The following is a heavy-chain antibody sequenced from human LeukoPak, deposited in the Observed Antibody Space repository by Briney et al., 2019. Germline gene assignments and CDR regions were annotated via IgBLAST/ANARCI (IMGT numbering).Heavy chain of an antibody. Sequence: GGSLRLSCAASGFTFSSYAMSWVRQAPGKGLERVSAISGSGGSTYYADSVKGRFTISRDNSKNTLYLQMNSLRAEDTAVYYCAKDHGDYGFQDAFDIWGQGTMVTVSS. CDR2: ISGSGGST. D-gene: IGHD4-17*01. CDR3: AKDHGDYGFQDAFDI. CDR1: GFTFSSYA. V-gene: IGHV3-23*01. J-gene: IGHJ3*02.